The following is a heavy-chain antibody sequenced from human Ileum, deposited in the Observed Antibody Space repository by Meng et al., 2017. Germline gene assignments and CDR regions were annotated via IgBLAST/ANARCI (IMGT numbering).Heavy chain of an antibody. V-gene: IGHV4-34*01. J-gene: IGHJ5*02. Sequence: VQLQQWGAGLWKPSDTLSLTFAVFGGSLSGYYCNWFRQPPGKGLVWIGGSDHFGNTINNPSLKGRLTISVDTSKNQISLRLTSVIAADTAVYYCVYFWSGYFTSGQGTLVTVSS. CDR3: VYFWSGYFT. CDR2: SDHFGNT. CDR1: GGSLSGYY. D-gene: IGHD3-3*01.